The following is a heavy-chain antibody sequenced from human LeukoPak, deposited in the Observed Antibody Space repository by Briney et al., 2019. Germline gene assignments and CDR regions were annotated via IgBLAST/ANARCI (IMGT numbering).Heavy chain of an antibody. CDR2: ISRSGSST. J-gene: IGHJ2*01. CDR1: GFTFSAYA. V-gene: IGHV3-23*01. CDR3: AKGGDILTGYYLYWYFDL. Sequence: GGSLRLSCAASGFTFSAYAMSWVREAPGKGLEWVSAISRSGSSTDYADSVKGRFTISRDNSKNTLYLQMNSLTPEDTAVYYCAKGGDILTGYYLYWYFDLWGRGTLVTVSS. D-gene: IGHD3-9*01.